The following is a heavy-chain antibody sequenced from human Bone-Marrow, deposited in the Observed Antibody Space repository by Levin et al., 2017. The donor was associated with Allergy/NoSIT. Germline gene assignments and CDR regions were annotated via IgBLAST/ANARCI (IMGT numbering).Heavy chain of an antibody. V-gene: IGHV1-69*13. CDR1: GGTFSSYA. J-gene: IGHJ4*02. Sequence: ASVKVSCKASGGTFSSYAISWVRQAPGQGLEWMGGIIPIFGTANYAQKFQGRVTITADESTSTAYMELSSLRSEDTAVYYCAGPGGNYDSSGYYSKTFDYWGQGTLVTVSS. CDR3: AGPGGNYDSSGYYSKTFDY. CDR2: IIPIFGTA. D-gene: IGHD3-22*01.